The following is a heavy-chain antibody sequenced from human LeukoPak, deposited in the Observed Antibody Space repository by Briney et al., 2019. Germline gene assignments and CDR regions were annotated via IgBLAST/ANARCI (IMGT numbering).Heavy chain of an antibody. CDR1: GGTFSSYA. J-gene: IGHJ4*02. CDR2: IIPIFGTA. V-gene: IGHV1-69*05. CDR3: AGGGYYDSAGYAMHY. D-gene: IGHD3-22*01. Sequence: ASVKVSCKASGGTFSSYAISWVRQAPGQGLEWMGGIIPIFGTANYAQKFQGRVTITTDESTSTAYMELSSLRSEDTAVYYCAGGGYYDSAGYAMHYWGQGTLVTVSS.